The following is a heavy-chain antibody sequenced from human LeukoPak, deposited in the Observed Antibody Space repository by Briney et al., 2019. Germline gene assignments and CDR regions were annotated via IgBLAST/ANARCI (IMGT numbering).Heavy chain of an antibody. CDR2: INPSGGST. Sequence: VALVKVSCKASGYTFTSYYMHWVRQAPGQGLEWMGIINPSGGSTSYAQKFQGRVTMTRDTSTSTVYMELSSLRSEDTAVYYCARGLMVYAIQQYPREWGQGTLVTVSS. V-gene: IGHV1-46*01. CDR3: ARGLMVYAIQQYPRE. J-gene: IGHJ4*02. CDR1: GYTFTSYY. D-gene: IGHD2-8*01.